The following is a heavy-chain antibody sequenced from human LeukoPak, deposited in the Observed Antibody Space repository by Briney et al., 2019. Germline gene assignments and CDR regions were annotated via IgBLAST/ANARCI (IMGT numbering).Heavy chain of an antibody. J-gene: IGHJ4*02. Sequence: GGSLRLSCAASGFTFSSCSMSWVRQAPGKGLAWVSTISGGSGSTYCADSVKGRFTISRDNSKNTLYLQMNSLRADDTAVYFCAKDYPVGDHYWGQGTLVTVSS. CDR3: AKDYPVGDHY. CDR1: GFTFSSCS. CDR2: ISGGSGST. D-gene: IGHD3-10*01. V-gene: IGHV3-23*01.